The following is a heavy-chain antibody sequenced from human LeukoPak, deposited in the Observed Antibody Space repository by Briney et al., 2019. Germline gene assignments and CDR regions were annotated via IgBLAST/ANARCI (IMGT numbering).Heavy chain of an antibody. CDR2: ISTTSRTI. J-gene: IGHJ4*02. CDR1: GFTLSSYS. Sequence: GGSLRLSCAASGFTLSSYSMNWVRQAPGKGLDWVSYISTTSRTIHYADSVKGRFTISRDNAKNSLYLQMSSLRAEDTAVYYCARAGHADSFDYWGQGALVTVSS. D-gene: IGHD2-21*01. V-gene: IGHV3-48*01. CDR3: ARAGHADSFDY.